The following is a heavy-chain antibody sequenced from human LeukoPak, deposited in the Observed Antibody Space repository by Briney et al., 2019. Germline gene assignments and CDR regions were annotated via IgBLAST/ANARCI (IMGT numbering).Heavy chain of an antibody. D-gene: IGHD4/OR15-4a*01. CDR2: MNPNSGGT. J-gene: IGHJ4*02. CDR3: ARGRRRLTAEVDY. V-gene: IGHV1-2*02. Sequence: ASVKVSCKASGYTFTSYDINWVRQATGQGLEWMGWMNPNSGGTNYAQKFQGRVTMTRDTSISTAYMELSRLRSDDTAVYYCARGRRRLTAEVDYWGQGTLVTVSS. CDR1: GYTFTSYD.